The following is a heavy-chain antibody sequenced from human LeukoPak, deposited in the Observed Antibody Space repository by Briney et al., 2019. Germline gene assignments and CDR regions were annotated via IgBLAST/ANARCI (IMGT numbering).Heavy chain of an antibody. Sequence: GGSLRLSCATSGFTVSSNYMSWVRQAPGKGLEWVSVIYGDGSTYYADSVKGRFTISRDNSKNILYLQMKSLRPEDTAVYYCGRDPGYYDSRRFDYWGQGTLVTVSS. V-gene: IGHV3-53*01. J-gene: IGHJ4*02. D-gene: IGHD3-22*01. CDR2: IYGDGST. CDR3: GRDPGYYDSRRFDY. CDR1: GFTVSSNY.